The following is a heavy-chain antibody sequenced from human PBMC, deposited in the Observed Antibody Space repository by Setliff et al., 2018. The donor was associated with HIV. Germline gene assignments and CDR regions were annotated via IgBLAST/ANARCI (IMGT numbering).Heavy chain of an antibody. Sequence: GASVKVSCKASGGTFRSFGISWVRQAPGKGLEWVGGINPMFGTANYAQKYLGRVTIRADESTITAHLELSSLTYEDTAAFYCVRDGASGYLSNWGQGTPVTVSS. CDR3: VRDGASGYLSN. CDR2: INPMFGTA. CDR1: GGTFRSFG. D-gene: IGHD5-12*01. J-gene: IGHJ4*02. V-gene: IGHV1-69*13.